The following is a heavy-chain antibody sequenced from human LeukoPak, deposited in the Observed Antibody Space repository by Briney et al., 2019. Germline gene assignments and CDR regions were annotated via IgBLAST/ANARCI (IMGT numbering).Heavy chain of an antibody. Sequence: GGSLRLSCAASGFTFSSYSMNWVRQAPGKGLEWVSSISSSSSYIYCADSVKGRFTISRDNAKNSLYLQMNSLRAEDTAVYYCAKAMRWLVSNWGQGTLVTVSS. J-gene: IGHJ4*02. CDR2: ISSSSSYI. CDR3: AKAMRWLVSN. CDR1: GFTFSSYS. V-gene: IGHV3-21*01. D-gene: IGHD6-19*01.